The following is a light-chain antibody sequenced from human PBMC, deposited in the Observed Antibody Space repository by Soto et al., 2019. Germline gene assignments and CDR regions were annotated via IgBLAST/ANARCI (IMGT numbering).Light chain of an antibody. CDR1: QGISSY. J-gene: IGKJ4*01. Sequence: IQLTQSPSSLSASVGDRVTITCRASQGISSYLAWYQQKPGKAPKLLIYAASTLQSGVPSRFSGSGSGTDFTLTISCLQPEDFATYYSQQLNSYPITFGGGTKVEIK. CDR3: QQLNSYPIT. V-gene: IGKV1-9*01. CDR2: AAS.